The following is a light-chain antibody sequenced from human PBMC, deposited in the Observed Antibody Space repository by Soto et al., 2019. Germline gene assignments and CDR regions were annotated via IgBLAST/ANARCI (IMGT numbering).Light chain of an antibody. CDR1: QGIGSSA. V-gene: IGKV1-13*02. Sequence: AIQLTQSPSSLSASVGDRVTITCRASQGIGSSAFAWYQQKPGKVPKLLIYDVSNLQSGVPSRFSCSGSRTDFTLTISSLQPEDYYCHQFDTYPLTFCQGTRLEIK. J-gene: IGKJ5*01. CDR2: DVS. CDR3: HQFDTYPLT.